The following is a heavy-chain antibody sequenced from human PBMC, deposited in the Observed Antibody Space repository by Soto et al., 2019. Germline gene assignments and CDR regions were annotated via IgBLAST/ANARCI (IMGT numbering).Heavy chain of an antibody. CDR2: INPSGGST. Sequence: ASVKVSSKASGYTFTSYYMHWVRQAPGQGLERMGIINPSGGSTSYAQKFQGRVTMTRDTSTSTVYMELSSLRSEDTAVYYCARAPQPSIAALGPWGQGTLVTVSS. CDR1: GYTFTSYY. CDR3: ARAPQPSIAALGP. V-gene: IGHV1-46*03. J-gene: IGHJ5*02. D-gene: IGHD6-13*01.